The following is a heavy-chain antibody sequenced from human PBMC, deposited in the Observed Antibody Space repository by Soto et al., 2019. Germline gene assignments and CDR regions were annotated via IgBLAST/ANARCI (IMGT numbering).Heavy chain of an antibody. Sequence: QVQLVQSGPEVKRPGSSVKISCKASGGTFSGSTITWVRQAPRHGLEWVGRIIPVLGTTDTAKKFQGRVTITEDQSTGTVYMELRSLRSEDTALYYCARERGLDSGAVEAPWGQGTLVTVSS. V-gene: IGHV1-69*08. CDR3: ARERGLDSGAVEAP. CDR2: IIPVLGTT. CDR1: GGTFSGST. D-gene: IGHD2-15*01. J-gene: IGHJ5*02.